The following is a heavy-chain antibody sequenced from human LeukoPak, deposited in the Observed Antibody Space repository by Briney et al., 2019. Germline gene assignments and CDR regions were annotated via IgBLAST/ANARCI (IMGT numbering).Heavy chain of an antibody. CDR2: IYYSGST. D-gene: IGHD5-12*01. Sequence: SETLSLTCTVSGGSISSYHCSWIRQPPGKGLEWIGYIYYSGSTNYNPSLKSRVTMSVDTSKNQFSLKLSSATAADTVVYYCARHHGGYDPFDSWGQGTLVTVSS. CDR1: GGSISSYH. J-gene: IGHJ4*02. CDR3: ARHHGGYDPFDS. V-gene: IGHV4-59*08.